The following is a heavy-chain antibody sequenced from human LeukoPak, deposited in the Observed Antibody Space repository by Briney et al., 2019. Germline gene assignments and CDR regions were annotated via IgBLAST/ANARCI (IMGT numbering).Heavy chain of an antibody. Sequence: SETLSLTCTLSGVSISSYYWSCIRQPPGKGLEWIGYIYYTGTTNYNPSLKSRVTISVDASKSQLSLELTSVTAADTAVYYCARSPDRIAAAGRAFDYWGQGTLVTVSS. J-gene: IGHJ4*02. CDR2: IYYTGTT. CDR1: GVSISSYY. D-gene: IGHD6-13*01. CDR3: ARSPDRIAAAGRAFDY. V-gene: IGHV4-59*01.